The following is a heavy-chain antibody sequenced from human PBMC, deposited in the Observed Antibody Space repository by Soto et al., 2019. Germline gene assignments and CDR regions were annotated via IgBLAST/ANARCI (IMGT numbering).Heavy chain of an antibody. V-gene: IGHV3-30-3*01. CDR2: ISYDGSNK. J-gene: IGHJ1*01. CDR1: GFTFSSYA. CDR3: ARALDGDDNAEYFQH. Sequence: QVQLVESGGGVVQPGRSLRLSCAASGFTFSSYAMHWVRQAPGKGLEWVAVISYDGSNKYYADSVKGRFTISRDNSKNTLYLQMNSLRAEDTAVYYCARALDGDDNAEYFQHGGQGTLVTVSS. D-gene: IGHD4-17*01.